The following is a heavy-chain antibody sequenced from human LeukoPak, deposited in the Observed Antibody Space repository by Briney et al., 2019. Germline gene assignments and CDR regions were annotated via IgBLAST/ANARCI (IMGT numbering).Heavy chain of an antibody. CDR3: ARDQRPNSSSWYFWFDP. D-gene: IGHD6-13*01. Sequence: TGGSLRLSCAASGFTFSSYEMNWVRQAPGKGLEWVSYISSSGSTIYYADSVKGRFTISRDNAKNSLYLQMNSLRAEDTAVYYCARDQRPNSSSWYFWFDPWGQGTLVTVSS. V-gene: IGHV3-48*03. CDR2: ISSSGSTI. CDR1: GFTFSSYE. J-gene: IGHJ5*02.